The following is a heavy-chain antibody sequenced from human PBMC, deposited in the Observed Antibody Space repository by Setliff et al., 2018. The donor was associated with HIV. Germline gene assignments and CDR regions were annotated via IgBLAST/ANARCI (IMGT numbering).Heavy chain of an antibody. Sequence: GGSLRLSCAASGFTVSSNYMSWVRQAPGKGLEWVSVLYSGGSRYYADSVKGRFNISRDKSKNTLYLQMNSLRAEDTAVYYCAKVSSPYTTSSFVLDYWGQGTLVTVSS. V-gene: IGHV3-53*01. D-gene: IGHD6-6*01. CDR3: AKVSSPYTTSSFVLDY. J-gene: IGHJ4*02. CDR2: LYSGGSR. CDR1: GFTVSSNY.